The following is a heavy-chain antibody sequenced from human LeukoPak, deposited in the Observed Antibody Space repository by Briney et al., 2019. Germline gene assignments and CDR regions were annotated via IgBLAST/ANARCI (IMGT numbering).Heavy chain of an antibody. Sequence: GGSLRLSCAASGFTFSSYGMHWVRQAPGKGLEWVAVISYDGSNKYYADSVKGRFTISRDNSKNTLYLQMNSLRAEDTAVYYWAKKKIGGSPGWYYFDYGGRGPRVTVSS. CDR1: GFTFSSYG. J-gene: IGHJ4*02. D-gene: IGHD6-19*01. CDR2: ISYDGSNK. V-gene: IGHV3-30*18. CDR3: AKKKIGGSPGWYYFDY.